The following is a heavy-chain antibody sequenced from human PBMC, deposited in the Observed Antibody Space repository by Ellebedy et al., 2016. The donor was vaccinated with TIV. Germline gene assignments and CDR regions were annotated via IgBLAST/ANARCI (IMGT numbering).Heavy chain of an antibody. CDR3: AATANHGYMDV. CDR2: IRSKANDYAT. CDR1: GFNFSASA. J-gene: IGHJ6*03. V-gene: IGHV3-73*01. Sequence: GGSLRLXXAASGFNFSASALHWVRQASGKGLEWVGRIRSKANDYATIFGASVKGRFTFSRDDSKNTAYLQMNSLKTEDTAVYYCAATANHGYMDVWGKGATVTVSS.